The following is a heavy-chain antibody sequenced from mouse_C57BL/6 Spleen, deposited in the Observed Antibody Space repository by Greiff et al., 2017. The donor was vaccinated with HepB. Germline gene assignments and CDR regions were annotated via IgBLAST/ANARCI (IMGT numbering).Heavy chain of an antibody. D-gene: IGHD4-1*01. V-gene: IGHV6-3*01. J-gene: IGHJ2*01. CDR3: TGRGGTVYFDY. CDR2: IRLKSDNYAT. CDR1: GFTFSNYW. Sequence: EVKLQESGGGLVQPGGSMKLSCVASGFTFSNYWMNWVRQSPEKGLEWVAQIRLKSDNYATHYAESVKERFTISRDDSKSSVYLQMNNLRAEDTGIYYCTGRGGTVYFDYWGQGTTLTVSS.